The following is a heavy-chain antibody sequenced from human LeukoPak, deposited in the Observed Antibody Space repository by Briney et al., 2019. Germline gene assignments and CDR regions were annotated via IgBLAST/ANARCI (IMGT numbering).Heavy chain of an antibody. CDR1: GFTFSDYY. V-gene: IGHV3-11*01. D-gene: IGHD6-19*01. CDR2: ISSSGSTI. CDR3: ARDRIRYSSSSGMDV. Sequence: GGSLRLSCAASGFTFSDYYMSWIRQAPGKGLEWVSYISSSGSTIYYADSVKGRFTISRDNAKNSLYLQMNSLRAEDTAVCYCARDRIRYSSSSGMDVWGQGTTVTVSS. J-gene: IGHJ6*02.